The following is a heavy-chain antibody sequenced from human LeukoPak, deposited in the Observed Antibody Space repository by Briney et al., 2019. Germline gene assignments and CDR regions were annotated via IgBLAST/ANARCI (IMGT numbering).Heavy chain of an antibody. CDR2: IKPNSGGT. J-gene: IGHJ4*02. V-gene: IGHV1-2*02. CDR1: GYTSTVYY. D-gene: IGHD3-3*01. CDR3: ARFWSRAPGDY. Sequence: GASVKVSCKASGYTSTVYYMHWVRQAPGQGLEWMGWIKPNSGGTNYAQKFKGRVTMTRDTSISTSYMELSRLRSDDTAVYYCARFWSRAPGDYWGQGTLVTVSS.